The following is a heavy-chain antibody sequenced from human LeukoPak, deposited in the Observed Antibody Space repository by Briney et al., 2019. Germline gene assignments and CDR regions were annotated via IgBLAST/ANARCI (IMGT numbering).Heavy chain of an antibody. CDR3: ARDAEIAVAGVFDY. V-gene: IGHV3-30-3*01. CDR2: ISYDGSNK. Sequence: GGSLRLSCAASGFTFSSYAMHWVRQAPGKGLEWVAVISYDGSNKYYADSVKGRFTISRDNSKNTLYLQMNSLRAEDTAVYYCARDAEIAVAGVFDYWGQGTLVTVSS. D-gene: IGHD6-19*01. J-gene: IGHJ4*02. CDR1: GFTFSSYA.